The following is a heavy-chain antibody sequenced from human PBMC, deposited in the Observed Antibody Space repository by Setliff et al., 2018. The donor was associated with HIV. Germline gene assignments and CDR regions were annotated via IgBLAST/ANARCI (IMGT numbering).Heavy chain of an antibody. CDR1: GGTFSNYA. CDR2: IIPIFGSI. V-gene: IGHV1-69*05. D-gene: IGHD6-25*01. CDR3: ASPPRGYSFHYGMDV. Sequence: SVKVSCKASGGTFSNYAISWVRQAPGQGLEWMGGIIPIFGSINYAQKFQGRVTITTDESTSTAYMEPSSLRSEDTAVYFCASPPRGYSFHYGMDVWGQGTTFTVSS. J-gene: IGHJ6*02.